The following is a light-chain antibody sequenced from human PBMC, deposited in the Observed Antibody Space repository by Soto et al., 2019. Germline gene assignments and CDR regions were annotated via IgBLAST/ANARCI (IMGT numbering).Light chain of an antibody. CDR2: GNN. V-gene: IGLV1-40*01. Sequence: QSVLTQPPSVSGAPGQRVTISCTGSSSNIGAGYDVHWYQHLPGTAPKLLIYGNNNRPSGVPDRFSGSKSGTSASLAITGLQAEDEADYYCQSYDNSLSGSRVFGGGTKGTVL. CDR3: QSYDNSLSGSRV. J-gene: IGLJ2*01. CDR1: SSNIGAGYD.